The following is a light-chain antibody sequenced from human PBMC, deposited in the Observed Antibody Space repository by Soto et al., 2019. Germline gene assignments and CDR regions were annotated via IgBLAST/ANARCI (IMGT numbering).Light chain of an antibody. Sequence: EIVLTQSPGTLSLSPGERATLSCRASQSVSSSYLAWYQQKPGQAPRLLIYGASSRATGIPDRFSGSGSGTDFTLTISRLVPEDFAVYYCQQYDSFGQGTKVEIK. CDR2: GAS. J-gene: IGKJ1*01. CDR1: QSVSSSY. CDR3: QQYDS. V-gene: IGKV3-20*01.